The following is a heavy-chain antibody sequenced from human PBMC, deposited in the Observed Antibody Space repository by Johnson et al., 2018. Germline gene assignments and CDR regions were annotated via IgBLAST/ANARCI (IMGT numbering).Heavy chain of an antibody. J-gene: IGHJ4*02. V-gene: IGHV6-1*01. CDR3: ARVRYSYGSGLCDFDF. CDR2: TSYRSKWYA. CDR1: EDRVSSDRAA. D-gene: IGHD3-10*01. Sequence: QVQLQQSGPGLVKPSETLSLTCALSEDRVSSDRAAWNWIRQSPSRGLEWLGRTSYRSKWYADYALSLMSRLTISAETPKNQFSLHLNSVTPVDTAIYYCARVRYSYGSGLCDFDFWRQGILVAVAA.